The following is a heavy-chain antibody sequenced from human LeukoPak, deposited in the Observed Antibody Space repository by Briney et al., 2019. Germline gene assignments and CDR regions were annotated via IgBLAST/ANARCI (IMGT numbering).Heavy chain of an antibody. CDR1: GYTFTYFG. V-gene: IGHV1-18*01. D-gene: IGHD3-22*01. CDR2: ISTYNGNA. J-gene: IGHJ6*03. CDR3: ARGPGGRSGFHPLEDHYYYYYMDV. Sequence: GASLKVSCKTSGYTFTYFGITWVRQAPGQGLEWMGWISTYNGNAKYAQKLQGRVTMTTDTSTSTAYMELRSLRSDDTAVYYCARGPGGRSGFHPLEDHYYYYYMDVWGKGTTVTVSS.